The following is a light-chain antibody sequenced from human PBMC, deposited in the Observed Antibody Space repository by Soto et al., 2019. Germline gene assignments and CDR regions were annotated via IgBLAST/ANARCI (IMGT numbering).Light chain of an antibody. J-gene: IGKJ3*01. CDR1: QSLIHSDGNTY. V-gene: IGKV2-30*02. CDR2: HVS. CDR3: MQGRHWPYT. Sequence: DVVVTQSPLSLPVTLGQPASISCRSSQSLIHSDGNTYLHWFQQRPGQSPRRLIYHVSIRVSGVPERFCCSGSGTYFTLEISRVEAEDVGDYYCMQGRHWPYTFGPGTTVDIK.